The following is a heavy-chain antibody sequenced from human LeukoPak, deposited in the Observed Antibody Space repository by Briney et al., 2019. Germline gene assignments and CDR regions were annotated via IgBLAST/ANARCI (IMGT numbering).Heavy chain of an antibody. Sequence: SETLSLTCSVSGCSISSYYWRWLRQPPGKGLEGIGYLYYSGSTNYNPSLKSRVTISVDTAKNQFSLKLSSVTAADTAVYYCARDRVVPTSYYYYGMDVWGQGTTVTVSS. CDR1: GCSISSYY. V-gene: IGHV4-59*01. D-gene: IGHD2-2*01. J-gene: IGHJ6*02. CDR3: ARDRVVPTSYYYYGMDV. CDR2: LYYSGST.